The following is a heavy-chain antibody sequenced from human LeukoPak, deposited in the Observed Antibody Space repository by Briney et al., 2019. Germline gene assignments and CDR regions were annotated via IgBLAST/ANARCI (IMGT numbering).Heavy chain of an antibody. CDR1: GGSFSGYY. D-gene: IGHD1-20*01. CDR3: ARAPYNWNLPNWFDP. Sequence: PSETLSLTCAVYGGSFSGYYWSWIRQPPGKGLEWIGEINHSGSTKYNPSLKRRVTISVDTSKNQFSLKLSSVTAADTAVYYCARAPYNWNLPNWFDPWGQGTLVTVSS. CDR2: INHSGST. J-gene: IGHJ5*02. V-gene: IGHV4-34*01.